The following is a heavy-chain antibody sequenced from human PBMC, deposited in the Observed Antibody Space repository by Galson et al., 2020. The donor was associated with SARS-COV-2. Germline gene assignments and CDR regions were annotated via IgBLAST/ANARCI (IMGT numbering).Heavy chain of an antibody. CDR1: GFSFSSHG. CDR3: ARDVVVLWPPGGMDV. D-gene: IGHD3-22*01. Sequence: GESLKISCAASGFSFSSHGMHWVRQAPGKGLEWVAVISHDGTNKYYADSVKGRFTISRDTSKNTLYLQMSSLRPEDTAVYYCARDVVVLWPPGGMDVWGRGTTVTVSS. J-gene: IGHJ6*02. V-gene: IGHV3-30*03. CDR2: ISHDGTNK.